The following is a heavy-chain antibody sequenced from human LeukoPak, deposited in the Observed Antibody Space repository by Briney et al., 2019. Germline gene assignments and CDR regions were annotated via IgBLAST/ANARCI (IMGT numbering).Heavy chain of an antibody. D-gene: IGHD2-15*01. CDR1: GFTFSTYW. V-gene: IGHV3-7*01. CDR3: SRMSALLRVPEPFYYFEY. CDR2: IKQDGSEK. J-gene: IGHJ4*02. Sequence: GGSLRLSCAPSGFTFSTYWMSWVRQAPGKGLEWVANIKQDGSEKYYVDSVKGRFTISRDNAKNSLFLQMNNLRAEDTTVYYCSRMSALLRVPEPFYYFEYWGQGILVSVSS.